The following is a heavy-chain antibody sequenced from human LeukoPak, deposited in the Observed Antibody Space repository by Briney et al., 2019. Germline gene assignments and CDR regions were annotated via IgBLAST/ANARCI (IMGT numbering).Heavy chain of an antibody. V-gene: IGHV3-21*04. CDR2: ISSSSSYI. D-gene: IGHD5-24*01. J-gene: IGHJ6*02. CDR1: GFTFSSYS. CDR3: AKDTSNGYSDSYYGMDV. Sequence: GGSLRLSCAASGFTFSSYSMNWVRQAPGKGLEWVSSISSSSSYIYYADSVKGRFTISRDNSKNTLYLQMNSLRADDTAVYYCAKDTSNGYSDSYYGMDVWGQGTTVTVSS.